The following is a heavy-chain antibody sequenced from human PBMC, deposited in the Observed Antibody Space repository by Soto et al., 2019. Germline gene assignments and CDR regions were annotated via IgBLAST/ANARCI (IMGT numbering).Heavy chain of an antibody. CDR3: ARDQDPPGSGSYLWTDNWFDP. Sequence: ASVKVPCKASVYTFTNYDINWVRQAAGQGQEWVGWMSPKSGNTCSAQKFQGRVTRTRSTSIATAYMELSSLRSEYTAVYYCARDQDPPGSGSYLWTDNWFDPWGQETLVTVSA. V-gene: IGHV1-8*01. CDR2: MSPKSGNT. D-gene: IGHD3-10*01. J-gene: IGHJ5*02. CDR1: VYTFTNYD.